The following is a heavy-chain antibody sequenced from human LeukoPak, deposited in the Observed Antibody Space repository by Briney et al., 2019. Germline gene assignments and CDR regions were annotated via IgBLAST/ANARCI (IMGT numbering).Heavy chain of an antibody. CDR1: RFTLTSHV. CDR2: ISMNVETT. CDR3: VREGLERRTNFDY. D-gene: IGHD1-1*01. V-gene: IGHV3-64D*06. Sequence: GGSLRLSCSAPRFTLTSHVMHWGRPGPGEGLQYVSGISMNVETTYYAGSVKGRFTISRDSSKNTVYLQMNSLTAEDTAVYYCVREGLERRTNFDYWGQGTLVSVSS. J-gene: IGHJ4*02.